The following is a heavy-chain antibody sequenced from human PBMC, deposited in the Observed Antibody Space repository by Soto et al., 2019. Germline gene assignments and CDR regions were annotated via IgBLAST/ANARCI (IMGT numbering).Heavy chain of an antibody. CDR3: ATSAPQNFGIDY. CDR2: FDPEDGET. Sequence: ASVKVSCKVSGYTLTELSMHWVRQAPGKGLEWMGGFDPEDGETIYAQKFQGRVTMTEDTSTDTAYMELSSLRSEDTAVYYCATSAPQNFGIDYWGQGTLVTVSS. CDR1: GYTLTELS. J-gene: IGHJ4*02. V-gene: IGHV1-24*01. D-gene: IGHD3-3*01.